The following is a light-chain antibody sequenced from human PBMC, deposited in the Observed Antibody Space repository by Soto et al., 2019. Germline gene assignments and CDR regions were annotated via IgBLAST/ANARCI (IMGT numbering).Light chain of an antibody. CDR1: QSVSRNY. J-gene: IGKJ1*01. CDR3: QQYGTSPT. V-gene: IGKV3D-20*01. Sequence: EIVLTQSPATLSLSPVERATISCGASQSVSRNYLAWYPQKPGLAPSLLIYDASSRATGIPDRFSGSGSGTDFTLTISRLEPEESAVYFCQQYGTSPTCGQGTKVDIK. CDR2: DAS.